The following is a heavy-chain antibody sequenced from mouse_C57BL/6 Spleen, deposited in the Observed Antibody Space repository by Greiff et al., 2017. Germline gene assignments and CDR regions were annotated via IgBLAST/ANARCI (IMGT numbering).Heavy chain of an antibody. J-gene: IGHJ2*01. CDR1: GYTFTSYW. V-gene: IGHV1-7*01. Sequence: QVQLKESGAELAKPGASVKLSCKASGYTFTSYWMHWVKQRPGQGLEWIGYINPSSGYTKYNQKFKDKATLTADKSSSTAYMQLSSLTYEDSAGYYCVFYYCGSSWNFDYWGQGTTLTVSS. D-gene: IGHD1-1*01. CDR2: INPSSGYT. CDR3: VFYYCGSSWNFDY.